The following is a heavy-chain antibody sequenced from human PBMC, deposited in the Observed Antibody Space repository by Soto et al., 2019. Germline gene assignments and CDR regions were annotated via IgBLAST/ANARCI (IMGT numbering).Heavy chain of an antibody. D-gene: IGHD5-18*01. J-gene: IGHJ4*02. V-gene: IGHV1-58*01. Sequence: SVKVSCKASGFTFTSSAVQWVRQARGQRLEWIGWIVVGSGNTNYAQKFQERVTITRDTSTSTAYMELRSLRSDDTAVYYCARDAVGGTAMVDYWGQGTLVTVSS. CDR3: ARDAVGGTAMVDY. CDR2: IVVGSGNT. CDR1: GFTFTSSA.